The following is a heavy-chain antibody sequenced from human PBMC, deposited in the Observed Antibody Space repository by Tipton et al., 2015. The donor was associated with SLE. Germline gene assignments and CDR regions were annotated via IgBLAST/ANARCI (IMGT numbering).Heavy chain of an antibody. V-gene: IGHV4-59*08. CDR3: ASITRDGADDY. J-gene: IGHJ4*02. CDR2: IYYSGST. Sequence: TLSLTCTVSGGSISSYYWSWIRQPPGKGLEWIGYIYYSGSTNYNPSLKSRVTISVDTSKNQFSLKLSSVTAADTAMYYCASITRDGADDYWGQGTLVTVSS. D-gene: IGHD1-14*01. CDR1: GGSISSYY.